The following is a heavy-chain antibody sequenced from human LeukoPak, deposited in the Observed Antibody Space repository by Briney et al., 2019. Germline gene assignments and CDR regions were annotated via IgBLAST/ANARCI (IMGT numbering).Heavy chain of an antibody. CDR3: ARLGGDTYYFGSASYPNWYFDL. V-gene: IGHV5-51*01. Sequence: GESLKISCQASGYTFTSYWIGWVRQMPGKGLECMGIIYPDDSDTTYSPSFQGQVTISADKSFSTAYLQWSSLKASDTAVYYCARLGGDTYYFGSASYPNWYFDLWGRGTLVTVSS. CDR1: GYTFTSYW. D-gene: IGHD3-10*01. J-gene: IGHJ2*01. CDR2: IYPDDSDT.